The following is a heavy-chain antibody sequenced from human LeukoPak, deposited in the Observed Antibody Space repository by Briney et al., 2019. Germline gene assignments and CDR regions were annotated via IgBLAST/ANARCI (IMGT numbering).Heavy chain of an antibody. CDR1: GFTFSSYS. Sequence: PGGSLRLSCAASGFTFSSYSMNWVRQAPGKGLEWVSSISSSSSYIYYADSVKGRFTMSRDNSRNTLYLQMGSLRPEDTAVYYCARDGKAKNDYWGQGTLVTVST. D-gene: IGHD1-26*01. CDR3: ARDGKAKNDY. V-gene: IGHV3-21*01. CDR2: ISSSSSYI. J-gene: IGHJ4*02.